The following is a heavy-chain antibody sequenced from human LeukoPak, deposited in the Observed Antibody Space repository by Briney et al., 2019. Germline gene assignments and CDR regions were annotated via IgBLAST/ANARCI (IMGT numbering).Heavy chain of an antibody. CDR1: GYTFTSYG. J-gene: IGHJ4*02. Sequence: ASVKLSCKASGYTFTSYGITSVRQAPGQGLEWMGWISGYNGNTNYAQKLQGRVTMTTDTSTSTAYMELRSLRSDDTAVYYCASTRVVAGTTSFDYWGQGTLVTVSS. CDR2: ISGYNGNT. V-gene: IGHV1-18*01. D-gene: IGHD6-19*01. CDR3: ASTRVVAGTTSFDY.